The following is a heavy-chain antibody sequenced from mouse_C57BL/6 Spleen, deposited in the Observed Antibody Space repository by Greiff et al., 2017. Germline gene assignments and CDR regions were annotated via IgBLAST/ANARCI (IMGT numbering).Heavy chain of an antibody. Sequence: VQLQQSGAELVRPGTSVKVSCKASGYAFTNYLIEWVKQRPGQGLEWIGVINPGSGGTNYNEKFKGKATLTADKSSSTAYMQLSSLTSEDSAVYFCARPIYDGYPYYFDCWGKGTTLTVSS. CDR1: GYAFTNYL. V-gene: IGHV1-54*01. J-gene: IGHJ2*01. D-gene: IGHD2-3*01. CDR2: INPGSGGT. CDR3: ARPIYDGYPYYFDC.